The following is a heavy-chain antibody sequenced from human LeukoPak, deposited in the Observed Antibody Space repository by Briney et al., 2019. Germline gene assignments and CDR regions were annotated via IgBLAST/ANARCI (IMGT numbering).Heavy chain of an antibody. J-gene: IGHJ4*02. Sequence: GASVKVSCKASGYTFTSYYMHWVRQAPGQGLEWMGIINPSGGSTSYAQKFQGRFTMTRDTSTSTVYMELSSLRSEDTAVYYCARDRFDDILTTGSINYWGQGTLVTVSS. CDR1: GYTFTSYY. D-gene: IGHD3-9*01. CDR3: ARDRFDDILTTGSINY. V-gene: IGHV1-46*01. CDR2: INPSGGST.